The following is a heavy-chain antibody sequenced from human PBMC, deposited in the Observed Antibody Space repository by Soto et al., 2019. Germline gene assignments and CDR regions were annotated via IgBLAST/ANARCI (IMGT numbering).Heavy chain of an antibody. CDR1: GFTFGGYG. V-gene: IGHV3-33*01. CDR2: IWYDGSNK. CDR3: ARGESGGSVYFDY. D-gene: IGHD3-10*01. J-gene: IGHJ4*02. Sequence: GGSLRLSCGASGFTFGGYGVHWVRQAPGKGLEWVAVIWYDGSNKYYADSVKGRFTISRDNSKNTLYLQMNSLRAEDTAVYYCARGESGGSVYFDYWGQGTLVTVSS.